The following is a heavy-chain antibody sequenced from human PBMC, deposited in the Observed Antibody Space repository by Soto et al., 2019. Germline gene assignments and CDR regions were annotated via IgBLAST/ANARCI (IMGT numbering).Heavy chain of an antibody. J-gene: IGHJ5*02. CDR2: IYYSGST. V-gene: IGHV4-59*01. Sequence: QVQLQESGPGLVKPSETLSLTCTVSGGSISSYYWSWIRQPPGKGLEWIGYIYYSGSTNYNPSLKSRVIISVDTSKTQFSLKRSSVTAADTAVYYCARAPDFWSGYSPNWFDPWGQGTLVTVSS. CDR1: GGSISSYY. D-gene: IGHD3-3*01. CDR3: ARAPDFWSGYSPNWFDP.